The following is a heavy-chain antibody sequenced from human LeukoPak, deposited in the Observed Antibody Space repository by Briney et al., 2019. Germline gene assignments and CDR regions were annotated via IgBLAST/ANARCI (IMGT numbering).Heavy chain of an antibody. Sequence: PGGSLRLSCAASGFTFSSYWMSWVRQAPGKGLEWVANIKQDGSEKYYVDSVKGRFTISRDNAKNSLYLQMNSLRAEDTAVYYCARDGSTYYDILTGYPPGTMDVWGQGTTVTVSS. V-gene: IGHV3-7*01. CDR3: ARDGSTYYDILTGYPPGTMDV. CDR1: GFTFSSYW. J-gene: IGHJ6*02. CDR2: IKQDGSEK. D-gene: IGHD3-9*01.